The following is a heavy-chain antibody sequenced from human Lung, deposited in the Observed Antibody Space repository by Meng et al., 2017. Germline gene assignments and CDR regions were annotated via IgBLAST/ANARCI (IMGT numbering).Heavy chain of an antibody. CDR1: GGSFSDYY. CDR3: ARGPTTMAHDFDY. J-gene: IGHJ4*02. V-gene: IGHV4-34*01. CDR2: INHSGST. Sequence: QWQLQRWGAGLLQPSGTLSLTCVVSGGSFSDYYWSWIRQPPGKGLEWIGEINHSGSTNYNPSLESRATISVDTSQNNLSLKLSSVTAADSAVYYCARGPTTMAHDFDYWGQGTLVTVSS. D-gene: IGHD4-11*01.